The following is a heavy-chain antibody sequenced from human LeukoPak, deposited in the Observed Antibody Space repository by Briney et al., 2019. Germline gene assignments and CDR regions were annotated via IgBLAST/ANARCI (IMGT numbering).Heavy chain of an antibody. D-gene: IGHD5-12*01. CDR3: ARDGGYSGFDADC. J-gene: IGHJ4*02. V-gene: IGHV3-48*01. CDR1: GFTFRTYS. Sequence: GGSLRLSCAASGFTFRTYSMKWVRQAPGRGLEWVSYISDSSAMYYADSVRGRFTISRENDKNSLFLQMNSLRAEDTAVYYCARDGGYSGFDADCWGQGTLVTVSS. CDR2: ISDSSAM.